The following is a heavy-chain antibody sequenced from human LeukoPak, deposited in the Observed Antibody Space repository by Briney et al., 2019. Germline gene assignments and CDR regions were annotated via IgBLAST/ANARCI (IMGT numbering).Heavy chain of an antibody. Sequence: GGSLRLSCAASGFVFRNYFMSWVRQAPGKGLEWVASIKDDGSEKYYVDSVRGRYTISRDNTKNSLYLQMSSLRAEDTAVYYCATDRGWRTSGYYLYYFEYWGQGTLVTFSS. CDR3: ATDRGWRTSGYYLYYFEY. V-gene: IGHV3-7*01. D-gene: IGHD3-3*01. CDR2: IKDDGSEK. J-gene: IGHJ4*02. CDR1: GFVFRNYF.